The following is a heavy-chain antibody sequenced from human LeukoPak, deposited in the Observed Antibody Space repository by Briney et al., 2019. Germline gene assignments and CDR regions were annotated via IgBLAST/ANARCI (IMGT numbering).Heavy chain of an antibody. J-gene: IGHJ4*02. Sequence: GGSLRLSCAASGFTFSSYAMHWVRQAPGKGLEWVAVISYDGSNKYYADSMKGRFTISRDNSKNTLYLQMNSLRAEDTAVYYCARDIVGGTTIGDYWGQGTLVTVSS. D-gene: IGHD5-12*01. CDR3: ARDIVGGTTIGDY. V-gene: IGHV3-30-3*01. CDR1: GFTFSSYA. CDR2: ISYDGSNK.